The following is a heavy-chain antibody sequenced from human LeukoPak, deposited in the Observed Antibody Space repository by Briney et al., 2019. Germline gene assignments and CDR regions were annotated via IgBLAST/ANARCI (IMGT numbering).Heavy chain of an antibody. CDR1: GTTVSSHY. V-gene: IGHV3-66*01. D-gene: IGHD6-19*01. CDR3: AREQWLDY. CDR2: IYSGGST. Sequence: GGSLRLSCAVSGTTVSSHYMSWVRQAPGKGLEWVSVIYSGGSTYYADSVKGRFTISRDNSRNTLYLQMNILRAEDTAIYYCAREQWLDYWGQGTLVTVSS. J-gene: IGHJ4*02.